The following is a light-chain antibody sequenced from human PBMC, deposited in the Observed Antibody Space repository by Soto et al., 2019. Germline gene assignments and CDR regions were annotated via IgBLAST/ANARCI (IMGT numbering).Light chain of an antibody. CDR2: DVS. CDR3: SSFTSFNTRV. CDR1: SGDVGAYNY. Sequence: QSALTQPASVSGSPGQSITISCTGTSGDVGAYNYVSWYQQHPGKAPRLMIYDVSNRPSGASNRFSGSKSGNTASLTISGLQAEDEADYYCSSFTSFNTRVFGTGTKLTVL. J-gene: IGLJ1*01. V-gene: IGLV2-14*01.